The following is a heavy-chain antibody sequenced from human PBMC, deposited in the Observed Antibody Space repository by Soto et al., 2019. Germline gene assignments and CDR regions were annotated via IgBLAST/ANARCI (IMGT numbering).Heavy chain of an antibody. CDR2: ISNSGNTI. J-gene: IGHJ6*02. V-gene: IGHV3-48*03. CDR3: ARDIDNRDYYYGLDV. CDR1: GFVFKNYE. Sequence: GALRLSCVASGFVFKNYEMNWVRQAPGKGLEWISYISNSGNTIYVADSMRGRFTISRDNAKNSLFLQMNSLRADDTAVYYCARDIDNRDYYYGLDVWGQGTTVTVSS. D-gene: IGHD1-20*01.